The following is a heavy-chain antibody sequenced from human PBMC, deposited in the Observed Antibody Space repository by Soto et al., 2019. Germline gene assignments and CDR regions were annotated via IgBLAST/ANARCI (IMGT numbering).Heavy chain of an antibody. D-gene: IGHD6-6*01. CDR2: STDQAHSFYT. CDR1: GFTFSDHY. CDR3: VIATTKATSSPSVDF. Sequence: EVQLVESGGGLVQPGGSLRLSCAVSGFTFSDHYMDWVRQAPGTGLEWVGRSTDQAHSFYTVYAASVKGRFTISRDDSSLYLQVNCLKIEDTAVYYYVIATTKATSSPSVDFWGQGTLVTVSS. J-gene: IGHJ4*02. V-gene: IGHV3-72*01.